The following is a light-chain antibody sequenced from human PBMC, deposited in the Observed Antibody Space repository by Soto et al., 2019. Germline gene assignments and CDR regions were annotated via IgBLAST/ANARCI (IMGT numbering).Light chain of an antibody. CDR2: EVS. V-gene: IGLV2-14*01. CDR3: SSYTTTTRL. J-gene: IGLJ3*02. Sequence: QAVVTQPASVSGSPGQSITISCTGTSSDIGSNNYVSWFQQRPGEAPTLIIYEVSNRPSGVSTHFSGSKSGNTASLTISGLLPEDEAEYYCSSYTTTTRLFGGGTKVTVL. CDR1: SSDIGSNNY.